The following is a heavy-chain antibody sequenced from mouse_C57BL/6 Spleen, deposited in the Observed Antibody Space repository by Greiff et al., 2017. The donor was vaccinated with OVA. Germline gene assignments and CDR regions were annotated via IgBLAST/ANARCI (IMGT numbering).Heavy chain of an antibody. CDR1: GFTFSSYG. CDR2: ISSGGSYT. CDR3: ARPAAQATRYYFDY. V-gene: IGHV5-6*01. Sequence: EVKLVESGGDLVKPGGSLKLSCAASGFTFSSYGMSWVRQTPDKRLEWVATISSGGSYTYYPDSVKGRFTISRDNAKNTLYLQMSSLKSEDTAMYYCARPAAQATRYYFDYWGQGTTLTVSS. D-gene: IGHD3-2*02. J-gene: IGHJ2*01.